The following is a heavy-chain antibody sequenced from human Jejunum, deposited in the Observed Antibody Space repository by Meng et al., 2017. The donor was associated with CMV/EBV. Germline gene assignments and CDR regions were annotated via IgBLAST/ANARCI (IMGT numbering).Heavy chain of an antibody. CDR3: ARDTAIDPAMAGAFDY. V-gene: IGHV3-21*01. D-gene: IGHD5-18*01. CDR2: ITTSGSYI. CDR1: FSFHSFS. J-gene: IGHJ4*02. Sequence: FSFHSFSRIWVRQAPGKGLELVSSITTSGSYIFYANSVKFRFTISRDNAKNSLFLQMDSLRAEDTAVYYCARDTAIDPAMAGAFDYWGQGTLVTVSS.